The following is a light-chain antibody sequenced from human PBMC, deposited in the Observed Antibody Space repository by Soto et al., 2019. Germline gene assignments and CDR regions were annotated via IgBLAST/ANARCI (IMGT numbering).Light chain of an antibody. J-gene: IGLJ1*01. Sequence: QSALTQPPSVSGAPGQTVTISCPGSTSKIGSGYDVHWYQQPPGAAPKLLIYGNNKRPSGVPDRFSGSKSDTSGSLVITGLQPEDEADYYCQSYDNMVSPFNYVFGTGTKVTVL. V-gene: IGLV1-40*01. CDR1: TSKIGSGYD. CDR3: QSYDNMVSPFNYV. CDR2: GNN.